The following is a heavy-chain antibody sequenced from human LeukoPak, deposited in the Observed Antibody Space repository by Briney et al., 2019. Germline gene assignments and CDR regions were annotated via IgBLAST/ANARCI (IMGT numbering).Heavy chain of an antibody. CDR1: GVTFSSYS. Sequence: PGGSLRLSCAASGVTFSSYSMNWVRQAPGKGLEWVSSISSSSSYIYYADSVKGRFTISRDNAKNSLYLQMNSLRAEDTAVYYCARTPFPMSHSSGYVDYWGQGTLVTVSS. D-gene: IGHD3-22*01. CDR3: ARTPFPMSHSSGYVDY. CDR2: ISSSSSYI. J-gene: IGHJ4*02. V-gene: IGHV3-21*01.